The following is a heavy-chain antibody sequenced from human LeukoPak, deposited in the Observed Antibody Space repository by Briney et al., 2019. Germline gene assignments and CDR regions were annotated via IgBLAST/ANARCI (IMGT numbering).Heavy chain of an antibody. CDR1: GGSISTYY. CDR2: IYHSGST. D-gene: IGHD3-10*01. J-gene: IGHJ4*02. V-gene: IGHV4-59*12. Sequence: SETLSLTCTVSGGSISTYYWSWIRQPPGKGLEWIGYIYHSGSTCYNPSLKSRVTISVDRSKNQFSLKLSSVTAADTAVYYCARSILRAMVRGVMGYWGQGTLVTVSS. CDR3: ARSILRAMVRGVMGY.